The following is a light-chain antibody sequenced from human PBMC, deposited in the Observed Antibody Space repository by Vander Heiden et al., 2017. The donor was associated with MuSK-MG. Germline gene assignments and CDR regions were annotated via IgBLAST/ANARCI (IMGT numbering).Light chain of an antibody. CDR3: QQRDNWPPWT. V-gene: IGKV3-11*01. J-gene: IGKJ1*01. CDR2: DAS. CDR1: QSVESY. Sequence: EMVLTQSPATLSLSPGERATLSCRASQSVESYLAWYQQKPGQAPRLLIYDASHRATGIPARFSGSGSGTDFTLTISSLEPEDFAVYYCQQRDNWPPWTFGQGTKVEIK.